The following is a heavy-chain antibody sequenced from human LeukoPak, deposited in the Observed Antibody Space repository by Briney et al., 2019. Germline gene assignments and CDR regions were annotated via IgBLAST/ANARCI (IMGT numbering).Heavy chain of an antibody. D-gene: IGHD2-2*01. CDR1: GFTFSSYA. CDR3: ARGPKVPAPTYYFDY. J-gene: IGHJ4*02. CDR2: LSGSGGST. Sequence: GGSLRLSCAASGFTFSSYAMTWVRQAAGEVLEWVSALSGSGGSTFYAESVKGRFTISRDNSKNTLYLQMNSLRAEDTAVYYCARGPKVPAPTYYFDYWGQGTLVTVSS. V-gene: IGHV3-23*01.